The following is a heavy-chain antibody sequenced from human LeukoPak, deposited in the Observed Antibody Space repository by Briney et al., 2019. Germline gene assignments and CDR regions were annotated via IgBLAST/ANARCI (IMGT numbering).Heavy chain of an antibody. CDR1: GGTFSSYA. CDR3: ARRPNSSSPFDY. J-gene: IGHJ4*02. CDR2: IIPIFGTA. Sequence: GASVKVSCKASGGTFSSYAISWVRQAPGQGLEWMGGIIPIFGTANYAQKFQGRVTITADKSTSTAYMELSSLRSEDTAVYYCARRPNSSSPFDYWGQGTLVTVSS. V-gene: IGHV1-69*06. D-gene: IGHD6-13*01.